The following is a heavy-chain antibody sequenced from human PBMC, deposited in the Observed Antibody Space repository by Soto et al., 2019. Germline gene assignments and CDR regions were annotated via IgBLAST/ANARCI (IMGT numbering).Heavy chain of an antibody. J-gene: IGHJ6*01. CDR3: ATFHTVSETYGMDV. V-gene: IGHV5-10-1*01. CDR2: IDPSDSYT. Sequence: PGESLKISCKGSGYSFTSYWISWVRQMPGKGLEWMGRIDPSDSYTNYSPSFQGHVTISADKSISTAYLQWSSLKASDTAMYYWATFHTVSETYGMDVWGQGTTVNVSS. CDR1: GYSFTSYW. D-gene: IGHD4-17*01.